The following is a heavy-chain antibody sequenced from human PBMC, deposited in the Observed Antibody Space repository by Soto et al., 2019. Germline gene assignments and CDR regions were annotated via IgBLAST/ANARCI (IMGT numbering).Heavy chain of an antibody. D-gene: IGHD3-10*01. CDR3: ARGPRGSGELFLVDQVPNWFDP. Sequence: SETLSLTCTVSGGSISSYYWSWIRQPPGKGLEWIGYIYYSGSTNYNPSLKSRVTISVDTSKNQFSLKLSSVTAADTAVYYCARGPRGSGELFLVDQVPNWFDPWGQGTLVTVSS. V-gene: IGHV4-59*01. CDR1: GGSISSYY. J-gene: IGHJ5*02. CDR2: IYYSGST.